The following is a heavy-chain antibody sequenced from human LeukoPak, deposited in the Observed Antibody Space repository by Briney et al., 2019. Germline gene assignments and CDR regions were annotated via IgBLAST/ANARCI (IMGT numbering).Heavy chain of an antibody. V-gene: IGHV3-43*02. CDR3: AKDTVAYVSGTSYIGNYFDY. CDR1: GFTVSSNY. Sequence: GGPLRLSCAASGFTVSSNYMSWVRQAPGKGLEWVSLISGDGSSRYYTDSVKGRFTISRDDSKNSLYLQMNRLRTEDTALYYCAKDTVAYVSGTSYIGNYFDYWGQGALVTVSS. J-gene: IGHJ4*02. D-gene: IGHD3-10*01. CDR2: ISGDGSSR.